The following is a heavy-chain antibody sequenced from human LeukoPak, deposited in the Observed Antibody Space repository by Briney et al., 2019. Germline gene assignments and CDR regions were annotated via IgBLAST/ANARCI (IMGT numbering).Heavy chain of an antibody. CDR1: DEPFSGYY. CDR2: INRNGNT. J-gene: IGHJ4*02. V-gene: IGHV4-34*01. D-gene: IGHD3-3*01. CDR3: ARLVPERFFQLNPEGYYDY. Sequence: SETLSLTCAISDEPFSGYYWGWIRQPPGKGLELIGEINRNGNTDYNPSLKSRVSMSIDTSKNQFSLKLISVTAADTAVYYCARLVPERFFQLNPEGYYDYWGPGTLVTVSS.